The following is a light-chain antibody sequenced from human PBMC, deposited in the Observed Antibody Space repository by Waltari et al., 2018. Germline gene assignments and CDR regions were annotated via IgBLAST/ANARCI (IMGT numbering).Light chain of an antibody. CDR1: SSNY. J-gene: IGLJ1*01. CDR2: EVT. Sequence: QSDLTQPRSVSGSPGQSVTISRTGTSSNYVSWYQQHPGKAPPLTIFEVTRRPSGVPDRFSGSKSGNTASLTISGLQAEDEADYYCCSYGGRYVFGTATKVTVL. CDR3: CSYGGRYV. V-gene: IGLV2-11*01.